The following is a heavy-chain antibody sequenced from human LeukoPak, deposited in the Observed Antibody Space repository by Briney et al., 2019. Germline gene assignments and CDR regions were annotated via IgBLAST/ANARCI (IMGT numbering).Heavy chain of an antibody. J-gene: IGHJ4*02. CDR2: ISSSSSYI. V-gene: IGHV3-21*01. CDR3: ARLDIVATISPWYFDY. D-gene: IGHD5-12*01. Sequence: GGSLRLSCAASGFTFSSYSMNWVRQAPGKGLEWVSSISSSSSYIYYADSVKGRFTISRDNAKNSLYLQMNSLRAEDAAVYYCARLDIVATISPWYFDYWGQGTLVTVSS. CDR1: GFTFSSYS.